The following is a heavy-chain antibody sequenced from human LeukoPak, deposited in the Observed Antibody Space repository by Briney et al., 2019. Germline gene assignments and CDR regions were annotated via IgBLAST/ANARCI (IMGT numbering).Heavy chain of an antibody. D-gene: IGHD3-9*01. J-gene: IGHJ5*02. Sequence: SETLSLTCTVSNYPISSGYYWGWIRQPPGKGLEWIGSIYQSGSTKYNPSLKSRVTISVDTSKNQFSLKLSSVTAADTAVYYCARIQSGYYDILTASSWFDPWGQGTLVTVSS. CDR3: ARIQSGYYDILTASSWFDP. CDR1: NYPISSGYY. CDR2: IYQSGST. V-gene: IGHV4-38-2*02.